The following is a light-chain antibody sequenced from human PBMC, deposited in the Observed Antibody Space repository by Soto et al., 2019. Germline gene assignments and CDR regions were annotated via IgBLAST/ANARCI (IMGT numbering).Light chain of an antibody. Sequence: DIQMTQSPSTLSASVGDRVTITCRASQSISDWLAWFQQKPGKAPKVLIYDASTLESGVPSRFSGSGSGTEFTLTISSLQPEDSATYYCQQHNSYPRTFGGGTKVDIK. CDR1: QSISDW. CDR2: DAS. V-gene: IGKV1-5*01. CDR3: QQHNSYPRT. J-gene: IGKJ4*01.